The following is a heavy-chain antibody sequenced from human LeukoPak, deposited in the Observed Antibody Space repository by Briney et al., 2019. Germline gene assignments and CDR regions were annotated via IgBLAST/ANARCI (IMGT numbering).Heavy chain of an antibody. CDR3: ARGGWSLDY. CDR2: ISSSGSSI. Sequence: PGGSLRLSCAASGFTFSSYEMNWVRQAPGKGLEWVSYISSSGSSIYYADSIKGRFTISRDNAKNSLYLQMNSLRAEDTAVYYCARGGWSLDYWGQGTLVTVSS. CDR1: GFTFSSYE. J-gene: IGHJ4*02. V-gene: IGHV3-48*03. D-gene: IGHD6-19*01.